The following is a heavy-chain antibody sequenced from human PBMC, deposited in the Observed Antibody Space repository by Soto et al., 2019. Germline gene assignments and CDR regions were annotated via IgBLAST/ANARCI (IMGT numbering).Heavy chain of an antibody. Sequence: GESLKISCKGSGYSFTSYWISWVRQMPGKGLEWMGRIDPSDSYTNYSPSFQGHVTISADKSISTAYLQWSSLKASDTAMYYCAITIFGVVIPASDGMDVWGQGTTVTVS. V-gene: IGHV5-10-1*01. CDR1: GYSFTSYW. D-gene: IGHD3-3*01. CDR2: IDPSDSYT. CDR3: AITIFGVVIPASDGMDV. J-gene: IGHJ6*02.